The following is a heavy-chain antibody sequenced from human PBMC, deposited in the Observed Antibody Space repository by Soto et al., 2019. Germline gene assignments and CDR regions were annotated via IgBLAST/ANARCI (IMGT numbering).Heavy chain of an antibody. CDR3: ARGPESRSTAYFDY. D-gene: IGHD2-2*01. Sequence: QVQLVQSGAEVKKPGASVKVSCKASGYTFTNFGISWVRQAPGLGLEWMGWVSAYTGNTNYAQKLQGRVTMTTDTSTSTAYMELRRLRSDDTGVYYCARGPESRSTAYFDYWGQGTLATVSS. J-gene: IGHJ4*02. V-gene: IGHV1-18*01. CDR2: VSAYTGNT. CDR1: GYTFTNFG.